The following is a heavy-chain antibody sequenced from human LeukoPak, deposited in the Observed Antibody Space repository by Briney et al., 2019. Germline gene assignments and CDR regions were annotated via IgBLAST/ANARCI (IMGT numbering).Heavy chain of an antibody. Sequence: PSETLSLTCTVSGGSISSYYWSWIRQPPGKGLEWIGYIYYSGSTNYNPSLKSRVTISVDTSKNQFSLKLSSVTAADTAVYYCARAKLGYCSGGSCYQWFDPWAREPWSPSPQ. CDR1: GGSISSYY. V-gene: IGHV4-59*01. CDR2: IYYSGST. CDR3: ARAKLGYCSGGSCYQWFDP. D-gene: IGHD2-15*01. J-gene: IGHJ5*02.